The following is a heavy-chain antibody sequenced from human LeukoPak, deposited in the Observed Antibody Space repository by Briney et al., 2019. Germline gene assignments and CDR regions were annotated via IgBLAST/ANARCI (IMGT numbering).Heavy chain of an antibody. J-gene: IGHJ4*02. Sequence: SGGSLRLSCAVSGFAFGSEAMSWVRQSPARGLEWVASISPGGGTIYYADSVKGRFTISRDNAKNSLYLQMNSLRAEDTAVYYCATFTYYDFWSGHMGGDYWGQGTLVTVSS. CDR2: ISPGGGTI. CDR3: ATFTYYDFWSGHMGGDY. D-gene: IGHD3-3*01. CDR1: GFAFGSEA. V-gene: IGHV3-23*01.